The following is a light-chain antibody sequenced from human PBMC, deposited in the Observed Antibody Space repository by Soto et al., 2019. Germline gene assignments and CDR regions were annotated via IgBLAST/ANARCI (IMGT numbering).Light chain of an antibody. V-gene: IGKV4-1*01. CDR1: QSVLYSSNNKNY. J-gene: IGKJ1*01. Sequence: DIVMNQSPDSLAVSLGERATINCKSSQSVLYSSNNKNYLAWYQQKPGQPPELLIYWASTRESGVPDRFSGSGSGTDFTLTISSLQAEDVAVYYCQQYYSTPPTFGQGTKVEIK. CDR2: WAS. CDR3: QQYYSTPPT.